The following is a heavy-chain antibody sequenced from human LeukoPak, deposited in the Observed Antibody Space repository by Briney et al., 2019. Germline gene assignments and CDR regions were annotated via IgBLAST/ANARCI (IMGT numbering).Heavy chain of an antibody. CDR3: AKGALLWFGELLSPLDY. CDR2: ISYDGSNK. V-gene: IGHV3-30*18. D-gene: IGHD3-10*01. J-gene: IGHJ4*02. Sequence: SGXTFSSYGMHWVRQAPGKGLEGVAVISYDGSNKYYADSVKGRFTISRDNSKNTLYLQMNSLGAEDTAVYYCAKGALLWFGELLSPLDYWGQGTLVTVSS. CDR1: GXTFSSYG.